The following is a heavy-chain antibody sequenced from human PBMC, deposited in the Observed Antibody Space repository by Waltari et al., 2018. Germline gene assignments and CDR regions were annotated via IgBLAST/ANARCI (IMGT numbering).Heavy chain of an antibody. Sequence: QVQLQESGPGLVKPSQTLSLTCTVSGGSISSGDYYWSWIRQPPGKGLEWIGYIYYSGSTYYNPSLKSRVTISVDTSKNQFSLKLSSVTAADTAVYYCAREWDQTTVTPPGYNWFDPWGQGTLVTVSS. CDR2: IYYSGST. J-gene: IGHJ5*02. CDR1: GGSISSGDYY. D-gene: IGHD4-17*01. CDR3: AREWDQTTVTPPGYNWFDP. V-gene: IGHV4-30-4*08.